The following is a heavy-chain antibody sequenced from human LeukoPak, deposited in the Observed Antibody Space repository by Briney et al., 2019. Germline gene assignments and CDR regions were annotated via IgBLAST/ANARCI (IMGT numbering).Heavy chain of an antibody. CDR1: GFIFSSYC. J-gene: IGHJ4*02. D-gene: IGHD3-10*01. CDR2: ISSDGSYT. CDR3: ARGPSGRSDY. Sequence: GGSLRLSCAASGFIFSSYCMHWVRQAPGKGLVWVSRISSDGSYTTYADSVKGRFTISRDNAKNTVYLQMNSLRAEDTAVYYWARGPSGRSDYWGQGSLVTVSS. V-gene: IGHV3-74*01.